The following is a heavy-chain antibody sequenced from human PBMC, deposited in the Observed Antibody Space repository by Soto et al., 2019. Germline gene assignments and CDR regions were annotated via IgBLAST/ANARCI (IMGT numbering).Heavy chain of an antibody. J-gene: IGHJ3*02. D-gene: IGHD3-10*02. CDR3: LSDDDYVPNDLDM. Sequence: QMQLVESGGGVVQPGGSLRLSCAASGFRFRNYGMHWIRQAPGKGLEWVSLILNDGSGEYYRDSVKGRFTISRDNSRDPLYLQMHSLRADDTARHYCLSDDDYVPNDLDMGGQGTMVSVSS. CDR2: ILNDGSGE. V-gene: IGHV3-30*19. CDR1: GFRFRNYG.